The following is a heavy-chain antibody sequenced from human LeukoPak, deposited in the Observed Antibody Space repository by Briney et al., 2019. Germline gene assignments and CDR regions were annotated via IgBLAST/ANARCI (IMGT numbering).Heavy chain of an antibody. V-gene: IGHV3-23*01. J-gene: IGHJ4*02. CDR1: GFPFGNEA. CDR2: ISPGGGTT. Sequence: GGSLRLSCAASGFPFGNEAMGWVRQAPERGLEWVSTISPGGGTTYYADSVKGRFTISRDNSRNTLFVQMNSLSAEDTAVYYCAKVRSGSSNWALRIFDNWGQGTLVTVSS. CDR3: AKVRSGSSNWALRIFDN. D-gene: IGHD4-11*01.